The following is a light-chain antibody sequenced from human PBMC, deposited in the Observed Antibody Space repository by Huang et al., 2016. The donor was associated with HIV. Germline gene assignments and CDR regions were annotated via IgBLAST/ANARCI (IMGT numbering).Light chain of an antibody. CDR2: GTS. CDR3: QQYGSSPYT. V-gene: IGKV3-20*01. CDR1: QTINSSH. Sequence: IVLTQSPGTLSLSAGERVTLSCRASQTINSSHLAWYQQKLGQAPRLLIYGTSRRATGIPDRFSGSASGTDFTLAINGLEVDDFAVYYCQQYGSSPYTFGQGTKLEIK. J-gene: IGKJ2*01.